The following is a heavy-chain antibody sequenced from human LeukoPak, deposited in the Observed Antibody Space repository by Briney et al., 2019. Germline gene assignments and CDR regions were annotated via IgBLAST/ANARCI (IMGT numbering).Heavy chain of an antibody. CDR2: INHSGST. Sequence: SETLSLTCAVYGGSFSGYYWSWIRQPPGKGLEWIGEINHSGSTNYNPSLKSRVTISVDTSKNQFSLKLSSVTAADTAVYYCASQYCANGECYYFDYWGQGTLVTVSS. V-gene: IGHV4-34*01. J-gene: IGHJ4*02. D-gene: IGHD2-8*01. CDR1: GGSFSGYY. CDR3: ASQYCANGECYYFDY.